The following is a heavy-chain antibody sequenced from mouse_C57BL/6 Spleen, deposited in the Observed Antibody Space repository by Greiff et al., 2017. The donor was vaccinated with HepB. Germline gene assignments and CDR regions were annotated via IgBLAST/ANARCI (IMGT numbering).Heavy chain of an antibody. CDR3: ARIGPITTVARYAMDY. CDR2: IYPGSGST. D-gene: IGHD1-1*01. CDR1: GYTFTSYW. Sequence: VQLQQPGAELVKPGASVKMSCKASGYTFTSYWITWVKQRPGQGLEWIGDIYPGSGSTNYNEKFKSKATLTVDTSSSTAYMQLSSLTSEDSAVYYCARIGPITTVARYAMDYWGQGTSVTVSS. J-gene: IGHJ4*01. V-gene: IGHV1-55*01.